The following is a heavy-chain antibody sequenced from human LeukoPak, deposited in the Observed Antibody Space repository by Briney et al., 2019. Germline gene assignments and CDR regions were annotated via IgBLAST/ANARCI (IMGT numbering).Heavy chain of an antibody. CDR2: ISAYNGNT. D-gene: IGHD2-15*01. Sequence: ASVKVSCKASGYTFTSYGISWVRQAPGQGLEWMGWISAYNGNTNYAQKLQGRVAMTTDTSTSTAYMELRSLRSDDTAVYYCARTSDCSGGSCYYWFDPWGQGTLVTVSS. CDR3: ARTSDCSGGSCYYWFDP. CDR1: GYTFTSYG. J-gene: IGHJ5*02. V-gene: IGHV1-18*01.